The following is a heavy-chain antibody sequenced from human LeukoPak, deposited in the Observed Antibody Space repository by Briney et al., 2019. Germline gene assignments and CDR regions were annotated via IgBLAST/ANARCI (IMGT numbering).Heavy chain of an antibody. D-gene: IGHD2-8*02. J-gene: IGHJ5*02. CDR3: AKGKSTGAVDWFDP. CDR1: GFTFSNYA. V-gene: IGHV3-23*01. CDR2: IAGNGDT. Sequence: GGSLRLSCATSGFTFSNYAMMWVRQAPGKGLEWVSSIAGNGDTYYVNSVKGRFTFSRDNSRNTLYLQIYSLTAEDTALYYCAKGKSTGAVDWFDPWGQGTLVTVSS.